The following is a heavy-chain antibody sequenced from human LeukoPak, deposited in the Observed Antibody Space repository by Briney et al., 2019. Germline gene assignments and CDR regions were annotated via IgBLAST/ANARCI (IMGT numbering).Heavy chain of an antibody. CDR3: ARDGYYDSSGFCSY. CDR1: GGSFSGYY. J-gene: IGHJ4*02. CDR2: INHSGST. Sequence: SETLSLTCAVYGGSFSGYYWSWIRQPPGKGLEWIGEINHSGSTIYNPSLKSRVTISVDTSKNQFSLKLSSVTAADTAVYYCARDGYYDSSGFCSYWGQGTLVTVSS. D-gene: IGHD3-22*01. V-gene: IGHV4-34*01.